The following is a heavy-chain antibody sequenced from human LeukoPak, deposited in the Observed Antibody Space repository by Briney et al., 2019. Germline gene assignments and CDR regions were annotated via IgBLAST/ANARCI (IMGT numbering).Heavy chain of an antibody. CDR2: IHTSGST. CDR1: GGSISSYY. V-gene: IGHV4-4*07. J-gene: IGHJ4*02. Sequence: SGTLSLTCTVSGGSISSYYWSWIRQPAGKGLEWIGRIHTSGSTDYNPSFKSRVTMSVDTSKNQFSLKVRSVTAADTAVYYCAREGSATARPFVSNDYWGQGTLVTVSS. CDR3: AREGSATARPFVSNDY. D-gene: IGHD6-6*01.